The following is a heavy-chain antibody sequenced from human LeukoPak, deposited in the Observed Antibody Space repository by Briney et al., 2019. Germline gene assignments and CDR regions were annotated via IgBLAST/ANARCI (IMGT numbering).Heavy chain of an antibody. CDR1: GGSISSSSSY. V-gene: IGHV4-39*01. Sequence: PSETLSLTCTVSGGSISSSSSYWGWIRQPPGKGLEWIGGIYYSGSTYYNPSLKSRVTISVDTSKNQFSLKLSSVTAADTAVYYCARPYSSGWYGAFDIWGQGTKVTVSS. D-gene: IGHD6-19*01. CDR2: IYYSGST. CDR3: ARPYSSGWYGAFDI. J-gene: IGHJ3*02.